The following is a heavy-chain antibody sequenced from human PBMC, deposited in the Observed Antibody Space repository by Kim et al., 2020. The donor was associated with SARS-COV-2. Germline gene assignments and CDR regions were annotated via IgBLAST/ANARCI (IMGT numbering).Heavy chain of an antibody. CDR3: AKWDGDDC. Sequence: GGSLRLSCAASGFTFSTFGMHWVRQAPGKGLEWVVVISHDGTYKYYADPVKGRLTISRDNSKNTLYLQMNSLRAEDTAVYYCAKWDGDDCWGQGTLVTVSS. CDR2: ISHDGTYK. J-gene: IGHJ4*02. V-gene: IGHV3-30*18. D-gene: IGHD3-10*01. CDR1: GFTFSTFG.